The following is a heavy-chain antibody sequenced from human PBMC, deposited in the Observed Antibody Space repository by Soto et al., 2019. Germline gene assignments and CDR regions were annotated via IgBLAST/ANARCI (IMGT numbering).Heavy chain of an antibody. CDR2: IYYSGST. D-gene: IGHD1-1*01. CDR1: GGSISSGGYY. V-gene: IGHV4-31*03. Sequence: PSETLSLTCTVSGGSISSGGYYWSWIRQHPGKGLEWIGYIYYSGSTYYNPSLKSRVTISVDTSKNQFSLKLSSVTAADTAVYYCARDQAPLEDTDYGMDVWGQGTTVTVSS. CDR3: ARDQAPLEDTDYGMDV. J-gene: IGHJ6*02.